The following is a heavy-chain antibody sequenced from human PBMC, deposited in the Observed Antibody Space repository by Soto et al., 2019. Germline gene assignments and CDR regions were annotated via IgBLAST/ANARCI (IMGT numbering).Heavy chain of an antibody. CDR3: ARLRYSGSYFPWDS. V-gene: IGHV4-39*01. D-gene: IGHD1-26*01. CDR1: GGSISSSNYF. J-gene: IGHJ4*02. CDR2: IYYSGST. Sequence: SETLSLTCTVSGGSISSSNYFWGWIRQPPGKGLEWVGSIYYSGSTHYNPSLRSRVTISVDTSKKQFSLKLSSVTAADTAVYYCARLRYSGSYFPWDSRGQGALVTVSS.